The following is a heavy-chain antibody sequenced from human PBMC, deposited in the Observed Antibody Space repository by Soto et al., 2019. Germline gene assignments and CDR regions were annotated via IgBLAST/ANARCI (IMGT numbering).Heavy chain of an antibody. Sequence: LSCAASGFTFSDHYMDWVRQAPGKGLEWVGRTRNKANSYTTEYAASVKGRFTISRDDSKNSLYLQMNSLKTEDTAVYYCARGEVGATNYYYGMDVWGQGTTVTVSS. CDR3: ARGEVGATNYYYGMDV. D-gene: IGHD1-26*01. CDR1: GFTFSDHY. CDR2: TRNKANSYTT. V-gene: IGHV3-72*01. J-gene: IGHJ6*02.